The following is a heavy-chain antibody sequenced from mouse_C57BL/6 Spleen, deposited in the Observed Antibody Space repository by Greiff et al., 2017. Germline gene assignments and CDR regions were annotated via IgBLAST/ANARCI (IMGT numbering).Heavy chain of an antibody. Sequence: LQESGAELVKPGASVKMSCKASGYTFTTYPIEWMKQNHGKSLEWIGNFHPYNDDTKYNEKFKGKATLTVEKSSSTVYLELSRLTSDDSAVYYCARRGYDGSDWYFDVWGTGTTVTVSS. CDR3: ARRGYDGSDWYFDV. CDR2: FHPYNDDT. V-gene: IGHV1-47*01. J-gene: IGHJ1*03. CDR1: GYTFTTYP. D-gene: IGHD2-2*01.